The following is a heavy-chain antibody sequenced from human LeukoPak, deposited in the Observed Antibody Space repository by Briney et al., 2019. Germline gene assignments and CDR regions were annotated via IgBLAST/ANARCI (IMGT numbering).Heavy chain of an antibody. CDR3: ARDRVGATSNFDY. J-gene: IGHJ4*02. V-gene: IGHV1-69*13. D-gene: IGHD1-26*01. Sequence: SVKVSCKASGGTFSSYAISWVRQAPGQGLEWMGGIIPIFGTANYAQKFQGRVTITADESTSTAYMELSSLRSEDTAVYYCARDRVGATSNFDYWGQGTLVTVSS. CDR1: GGTFSSYA. CDR2: IIPIFGTA.